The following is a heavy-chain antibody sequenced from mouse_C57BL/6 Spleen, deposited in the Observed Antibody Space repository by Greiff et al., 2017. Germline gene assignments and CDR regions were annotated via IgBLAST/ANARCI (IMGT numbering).Heavy chain of an antibody. J-gene: IGHJ3*01. CDR1: GFTFSDYG. CDR3: ARQYGSSQAWFAY. V-gene: IGHV5-15*04. D-gene: IGHD1-1*01. Sequence: EVMLVASGGGLVQPGGSLKLSCAASGFTFSDYGMAWVRQAPRKGPEWVAFISNLAYSNYYADTVTGRFTISRENAKNTLYLEMSRLRSEDTAMYYCARQYGSSQAWFAYWGQGTLVTVSA. CDR2: ISNLAYSN.